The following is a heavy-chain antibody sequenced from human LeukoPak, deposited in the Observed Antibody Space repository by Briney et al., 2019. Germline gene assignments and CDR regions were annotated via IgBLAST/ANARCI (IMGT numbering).Heavy chain of an antibody. D-gene: IGHD4-17*01. V-gene: IGHV4-59*01. J-gene: IGHJ5*02. CDR3: ARSRGGFGDYGSWFDP. CDR1: GGSISGFF. Sequence: SETLSLTCTVSGGSISGFFWNWIRQPPGKGLEWIGFTHNSGTTNYNPSLKSRVTMSLDTSKNQFSLKLTSVTAADTAFYYCARSRGGFGDYGSWFDPWGQGTLVTVSS. CDR2: THNSGTT.